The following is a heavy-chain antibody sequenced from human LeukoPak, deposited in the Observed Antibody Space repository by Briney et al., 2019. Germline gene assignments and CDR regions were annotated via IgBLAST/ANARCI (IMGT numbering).Heavy chain of an antibody. Sequence: GGSLRLSCAASGFIFDDYAMHWVRQVPGRGLEWVSFISGDGVSSFYADSVKGRFTISRDNNNNSLSLQMRSLTTEDTAFYYCVREQFSHTSNYFDNWGQGILVTVSS. CDR2: ISGDGVSS. V-gene: IGHV3-43*02. J-gene: IGHJ4*02. D-gene: IGHD5-24*01. CDR3: VREQFSHTSNYFDN. CDR1: GFIFDDYA.